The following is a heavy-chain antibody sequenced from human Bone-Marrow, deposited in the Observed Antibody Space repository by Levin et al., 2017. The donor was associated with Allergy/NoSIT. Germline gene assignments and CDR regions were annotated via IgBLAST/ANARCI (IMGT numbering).Heavy chain of an antibody. CDR1: GFTFSSYA. V-gene: IGHV3-23*01. D-gene: IGHD6-19*01. CDR3: AKDPQVQQWLVEYFQH. CDR2: ISGSGGST. J-gene: IGHJ1*01. Sequence: GGSLRLSCAASGFTFSSYAMSWVRQAPGKGLEWVSAISGSGGSTYYADSVKGRFTISRDNSKNTLYLQMNSLRAEDTAVYYCAKDPQVQQWLVEYFQHWGQGTLVTVSS.